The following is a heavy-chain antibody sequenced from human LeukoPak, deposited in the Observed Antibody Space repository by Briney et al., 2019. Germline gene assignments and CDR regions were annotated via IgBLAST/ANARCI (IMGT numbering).Heavy chain of an antibody. CDR2: ISSSGSDI. J-gene: IGHJ6*03. D-gene: IGHD2-2*01. CDR1: GFTFSSNS. Sequence: PGGSLRLSCAASGFTFSSNSMNWVRQAPGKGLERVSSISSSGSDIYYAESVRGRFTISRDNAKNSLYLQMDSLRAEDSAVYYCARDPRVLVPAYYYYYYYMDVWGKGTTVTVSS. V-gene: IGHV3-21*01. CDR3: ARDPRVLVPAYYYYYYYMDV.